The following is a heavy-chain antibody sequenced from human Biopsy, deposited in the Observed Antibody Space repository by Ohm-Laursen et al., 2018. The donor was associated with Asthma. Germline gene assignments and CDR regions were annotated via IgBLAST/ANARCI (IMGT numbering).Heavy chain of an antibody. D-gene: IGHD6-13*01. CDR2: IYSDGTS. J-gene: IGHJ4*02. CDR3: ARGDSSSWSHYYFDY. V-gene: IGHV3-53*01. Sequence: SLRLSCSASGFTVSRDHMFWVRQAPGKGLEWVSVIYSDGTSHTADSVRGRFTISRDFSKNTLHLQMHSLRVEDTAVYYCARGDSSSWSHYYFDYWGQGTLVTVSS. CDR1: GFTVSRDH.